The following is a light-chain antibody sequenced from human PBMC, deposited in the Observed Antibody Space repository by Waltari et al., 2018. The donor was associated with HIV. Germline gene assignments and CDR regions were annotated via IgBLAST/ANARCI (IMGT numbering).Light chain of an antibody. V-gene: IGKV4-1*01. Sequence: DIVMTQSPDSLVVSLGERDTINCKASPSVLDSSNNKNCLGWYQQKPGPPPKLIISWASTRESGVPDRFSGSGSGTDFNLTISSLQAEDVAVYYCQQYYSSLPTFGQGTKVESK. CDR2: WAS. CDR1: PSVLDSSNNKNC. CDR3: QQYYSSLPT. J-gene: IGKJ1*01.